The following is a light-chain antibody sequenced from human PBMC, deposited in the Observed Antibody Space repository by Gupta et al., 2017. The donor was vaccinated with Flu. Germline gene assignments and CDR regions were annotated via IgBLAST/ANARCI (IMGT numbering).Light chain of an antibody. CDR3: QHYGNTYSVT. CDR2: DAS. J-gene: IGKJ2*01. V-gene: IGKV3D-20*01. Sequence: EIVLTQSPDTLSLSPGEGASLSCGASQSVSSNFLAWYQHKPGLAPRLLIYDASKRAAGIPDRFSGSGSGTDFTLTISRLEPEDFAVYNCQHYGNTYSVTFGQGTKLEI. CDR1: QSVSSNF.